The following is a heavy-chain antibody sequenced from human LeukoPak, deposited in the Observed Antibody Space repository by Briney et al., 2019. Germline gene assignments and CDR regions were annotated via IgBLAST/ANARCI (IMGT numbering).Heavy chain of an antibody. Sequence: GGSLRLSCAASGFTFSDYYMSWIRQAPGKGLKWVSYISSSGSTIYYADSVKGRFTISRDNAKNSLYLQMNSLRAEDTAVYYCARDRYSSSWFGDDAFDIWGQGTMVTVSS. CDR1: GFTFSDYY. V-gene: IGHV3-11*04. CDR3: ARDRYSSSWFGDDAFDI. J-gene: IGHJ3*02. CDR2: ISSSGSTI. D-gene: IGHD6-13*01.